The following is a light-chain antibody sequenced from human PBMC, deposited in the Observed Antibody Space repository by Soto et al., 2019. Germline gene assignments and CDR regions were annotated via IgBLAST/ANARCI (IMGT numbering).Light chain of an antibody. CDR3: QQYGSTPPT. CDR1: QSVSSSY. CDR2: GAS. V-gene: IGKV3-20*01. J-gene: IGKJ1*01. Sequence: EIVLTQSPGTLSLSPGERATLSCRASQSVSSSYLAWYQQKPGQAPGLLIYGASSRATGIPDRFSGSGSGTDFTLTISRLEPEDFEVYYCQQYGSTPPTFGQGTKVEI.